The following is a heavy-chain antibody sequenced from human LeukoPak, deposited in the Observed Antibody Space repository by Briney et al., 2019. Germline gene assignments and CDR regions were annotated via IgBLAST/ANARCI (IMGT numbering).Heavy chain of an antibody. Sequence: GASVKVSCKASGYTFTIYGISWVRQAPGQGLGLMGWISAYNGNTDSVQTLQGRGTMTIDRSASTVYMELRRLRSDDTAVYYCARDVGRSYDLDYWGQGTLATVSS. CDR2: ISAYNGNT. J-gene: IGHJ4*02. D-gene: IGHD3-16*01. CDR1: GYTFTIYG. V-gene: IGHV1-18*01. CDR3: ARDVGRSYDLDY.